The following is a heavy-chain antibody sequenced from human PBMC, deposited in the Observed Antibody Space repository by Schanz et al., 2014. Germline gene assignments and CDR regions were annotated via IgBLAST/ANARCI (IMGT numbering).Heavy chain of an antibody. D-gene: IGHD3-22*01. CDR1: GFTFSIYG. Sequence: EVQLLESGGGLVQPGGSLRLSCAASGFTFSIYGMSWVRQAPGKGLEWVSSITTGGNTYYRDSVKGRFIVSRDNSKNTLYLQMNSLRAEDTAVYYCAKQHGVIQQVSDYWGQGTLVTVSS. CDR3: AKQHGVIQQVSDY. V-gene: IGHV3-23*01. J-gene: IGHJ4*02. CDR2: ITTGGNT.